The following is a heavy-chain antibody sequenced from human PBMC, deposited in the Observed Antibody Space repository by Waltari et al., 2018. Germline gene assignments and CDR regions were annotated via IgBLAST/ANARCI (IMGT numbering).Heavy chain of an antibody. V-gene: IGHV3-30-3*01. J-gene: IGHJ4*01. CDR2: ISYDGSNK. CDR3: ARDLAAAATVYY. D-gene: IGHD6-13*01. Sequence: QVQLVESGGGVVQPGRSLRLSCGASGFTFSSYAMHWVRQAPGKGLEAVAVISYDGSNKDYADSVKGRFTISRDNSKNTLYLQMNSMRAEDTAVYYCARDLAAAATVYY. CDR1: GFTFSSYA.